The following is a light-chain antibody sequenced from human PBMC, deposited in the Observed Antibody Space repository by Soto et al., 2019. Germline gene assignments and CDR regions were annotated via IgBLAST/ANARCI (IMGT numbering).Light chain of an antibody. CDR1: QSIDTY. V-gene: IGKV1-39*01. CDR2: TAS. J-gene: IGKJ1*01. Sequence: QLPQSPSSLSASVGDRVTITCRASQSIDTYLNWYQQKPGKAPKLLIYTASSLQGGVPSRFSGSGSGTDFTLTISSLRPEDFATYYCQQSYRHPTFGQGTKVEVK. CDR3: QQSYRHPT.